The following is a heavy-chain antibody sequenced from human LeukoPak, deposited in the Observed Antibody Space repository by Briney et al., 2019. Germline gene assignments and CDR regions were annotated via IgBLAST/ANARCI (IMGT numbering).Heavy chain of an antibody. V-gene: IGHV3-9*03. D-gene: IGHD3-10*01. CDR3: AKGLLFEELGHAFDI. Sequence: GGSLRLSCVASGFTFDDYVMHWVRQAPGKGLEWVSGISWNSGSIHYADTVKGRVTISRDTAQNSLYLQMNSLRDEDMAWYLCAKGLLFEELGHAFDIWGQGTMASVSS. J-gene: IGHJ3*02. CDR2: ISWNSGSI. CDR1: GFTFDDYV.